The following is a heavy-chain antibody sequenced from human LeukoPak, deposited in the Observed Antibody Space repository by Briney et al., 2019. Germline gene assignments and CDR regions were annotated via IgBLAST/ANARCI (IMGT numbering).Heavy chain of an antibody. Sequence: PSETLSLTCTVSGGSISSYYWSWIRQPPGKGLEWIGYIYYSGSTNYNPSLKSRVTISVDTSKNQFSLKLSSVTAADTAVYYCARCLEGLFDPWGQGTLVTVSS. CDR3: ARCLEGLFDP. V-gene: IGHV4-59*08. D-gene: IGHD5/OR15-5a*01. CDR2: IYYSGST. J-gene: IGHJ5*02. CDR1: GGSISSYY.